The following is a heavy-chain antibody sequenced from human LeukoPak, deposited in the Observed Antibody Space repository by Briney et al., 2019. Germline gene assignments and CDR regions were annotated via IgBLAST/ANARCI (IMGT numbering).Heavy chain of an antibody. Sequence: GGSLGLSCAASGFTFSSYAMSWVRQAPGKGLEWVSAISGSGGSTYYADSVKGRFTISRDNSKNTLYLQMNSLRAEDTAVYYCATRAPYCSSTSCSPFDYWGQGTLVTVSS. V-gene: IGHV3-23*01. CDR2: ISGSGGST. D-gene: IGHD2-2*01. CDR3: ATRAPYCSSTSCSPFDY. J-gene: IGHJ4*02. CDR1: GFTFSSYA.